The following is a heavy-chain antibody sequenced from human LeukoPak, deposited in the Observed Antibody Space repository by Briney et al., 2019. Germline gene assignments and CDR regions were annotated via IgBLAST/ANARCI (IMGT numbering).Heavy chain of an antibody. J-gene: IGHJ4*02. CDR3: ARETSSVHSNAGPPFDY. CDR2: ISSSSSTI. V-gene: IGHV3-48*01. D-gene: IGHD2-15*01. CDR1: GFTFSSYS. Sequence: GGSLRLSCAASGFTFSSYSMNWVRQAPGKGLEWVSYISSSSSTIYYADSVKGRFTISRDNAKNSLYLQMNSLTADDTAVYYCARETSSVHSNAGPPFDYWGQGTLVTVSS.